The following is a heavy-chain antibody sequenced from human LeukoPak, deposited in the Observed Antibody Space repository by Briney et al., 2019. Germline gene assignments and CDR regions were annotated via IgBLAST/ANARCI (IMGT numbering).Heavy chain of an antibody. CDR1: GGSISSGDYY. Sequence: SETLSLTCTVSGGSISSGDYYWSWIRQHPGKGLEWIGYIYYSGSTYYNPSLKSRVTISVDTSKNQFSLKLSSVTAADTAVYYCARVISMARFDYWGQGTLVTVSS. CDR2: IYYSGST. D-gene: IGHD2/OR15-2a*01. CDR3: ARVISMARFDY. J-gene: IGHJ4*02. V-gene: IGHV4-31*03.